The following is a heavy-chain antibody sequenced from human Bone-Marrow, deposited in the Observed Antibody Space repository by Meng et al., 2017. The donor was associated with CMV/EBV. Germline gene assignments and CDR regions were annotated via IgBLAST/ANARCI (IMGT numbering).Heavy chain of an antibody. D-gene: IGHD1-1*01. V-gene: IGHV6-1*01. CDR2: TYYRSKWYI. Sequence: SQTLSLLCAFSGESVSNINVAWNWIRQSPSRGLEWLGRTYYRSKWYIEYAVSVASRITIDLDTSNNLFSLTLNSVTPRDTAVYYCARGRYSTFDYWGQGALVTVSS. J-gene: IGHJ4*02. CDR1: GESVSNINVA. CDR3: ARGRYSTFDY.